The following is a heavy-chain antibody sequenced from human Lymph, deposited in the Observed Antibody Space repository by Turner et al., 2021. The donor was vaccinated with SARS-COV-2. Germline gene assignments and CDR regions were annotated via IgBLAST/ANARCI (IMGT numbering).Heavy chain of an antibody. CDR2: IDPEDGET. D-gene: IGHD2-15*01. V-gene: IGHV1-24*01. J-gene: IGHJ6*02. Sequence: QVQLVQSVAEVMTPGASIRVSCKVYEYTLTEVSMHWVRQAPGKGLEWVGGIDPEDGETIYAQKFQGRVTMTEDTSTDTAYMELSSLRSEDTAVYYCATVGCSGASCYYHGMDVWGPGTTVTVSS. CDR1: EYTLTEVS. CDR3: ATVGCSGASCYYHGMDV.